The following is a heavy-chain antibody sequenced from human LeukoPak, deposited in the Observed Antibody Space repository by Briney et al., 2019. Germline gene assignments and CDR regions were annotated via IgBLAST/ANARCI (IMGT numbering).Heavy chain of an antibody. D-gene: IGHD6-13*01. CDR1: GGSISSYL. V-gene: IGHV4-59*01. Sequence: SETLSLTCTFPGGSISSYLCRWIGQPPGKTLEWIGYVSYTGSTNYDPSLKGRVTISVDTSKNQLSLKLTSVTAADTAVYYCARADILSRQSSSFHVVYWGQGTLVTVSS. J-gene: IGHJ4*02. CDR3: ARADILSRQSSSFHVVY. CDR2: VSYTGST.